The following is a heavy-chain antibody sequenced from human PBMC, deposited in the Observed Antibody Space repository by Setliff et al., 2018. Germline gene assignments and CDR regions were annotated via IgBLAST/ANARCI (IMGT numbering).Heavy chain of an antibody. Sequence: HPGGSLRLSCAASRFTFSSYSMSWVRQAPGKGLEWVSYISGGGSIMYYADSVRGRFTISRDNAKNSLYLQMNSLRAEDTAVYYCARGNFYYFDRTGRGPNWFDPWGQGTLVTVSS. J-gene: IGHJ5*02. CDR3: ARGNFYYFDRTGRGPNWFDP. D-gene: IGHD3-22*01. CDR1: RFTFSSYS. CDR2: ISGGGSIM. V-gene: IGHV3-48*01.